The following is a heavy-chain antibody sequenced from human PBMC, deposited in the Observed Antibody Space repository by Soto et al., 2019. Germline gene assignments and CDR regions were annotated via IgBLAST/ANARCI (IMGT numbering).Heavy chain of an antibody. CDR3: AKDQRYYCSRTKCQVFDY. CDR1: GFTFSTFA. D-gene: IGHD2-2*01. V-gene: IGHV3-23*01. J-gene: IGHJ4*02. CDR2: ISGSGDDT. Sequence: GGSLRLSCAASGFTFSTFAMTWVRQAPGKGLEWVSAISGSGDDTYYANTVNGPFTISRDNTKNTLYLKMNSLRAEDTAVYYCAKDQRYYCSRTKCQVFDYWGQGTLVTVSS.